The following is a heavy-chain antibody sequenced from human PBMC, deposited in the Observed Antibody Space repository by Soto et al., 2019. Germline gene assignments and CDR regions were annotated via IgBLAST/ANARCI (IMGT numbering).Heavy chain of an antibody. Sequence: GGSLRLSCAASGFTFSNYAMSWVRQAPGKGLEWVSAISGSGGSTYYADSVKGRFTISRDNSKNTLYLQMNSLRAEDTAVYYCAKDSYYGSGSGSSFDPWGQGTLVTVSS. CDR3: AKDSYYGSGSGSSFDP. CDR2: ISGSGGST. J-gene: IGHJ5*02. D-gene: IGHD3-10*01. CDR1: GFTFSNYA. V-gene: IGHV3-23*01.